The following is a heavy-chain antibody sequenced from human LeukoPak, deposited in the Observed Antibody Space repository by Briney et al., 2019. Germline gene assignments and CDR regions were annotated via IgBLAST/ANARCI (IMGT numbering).Heavy chain of an antibody. D-gene: IGHD5-18*01. V-gene: IGHV5-51*01. CDR2: IYPGDSET. J-gene: IGHJ4*02. CDR3: VRSRGYSYGYSYYFDY. Sequence: GESLKISCKGSGYSFTTNWIGWGRQMPGKGLEWMGIIYPGDSETRYSPSFQGQVTMSADKSISTAYLQWSSLKASDTATYYCVRSRGYSYGYSYYFDYWGQGTLVTVSS. CDR1: GYSFTTNW.